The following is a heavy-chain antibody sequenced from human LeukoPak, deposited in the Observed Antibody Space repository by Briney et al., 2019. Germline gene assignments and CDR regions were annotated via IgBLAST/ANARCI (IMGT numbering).Heavy chain of an antibody. Sequence: ASVKVSCKASGGSFSSYAISWVRQAPGQGLEWMGGIIPIFGTANYAQKFQGRVTITADKSTSTAYMELSSLRSEDTAVYYCARAQTYYYGSGSYYSFDYWGQGTLVTVSS. CDR1: GGSFSSYA. D-gene: IGHD3-10*01. CDR3: ARAQTYYYGSGSYYSFDY. V-gene: IGHV1-69*06. CDR2: IIPIFGTA. J-gene: IGHJ4*02.